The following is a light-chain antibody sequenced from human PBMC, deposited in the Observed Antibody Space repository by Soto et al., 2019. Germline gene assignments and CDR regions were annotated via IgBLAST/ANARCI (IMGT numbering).Light chain of an antibody. Sequence: DIVMTQSPLSLPVTPGEPASISCRSSQSLLHSNGYNYLDWYLQEPGQSPQLLIYLGSNRASGVPDRFRGSGSGTDFTLKISRVEAEDVGVYYCMQALQTPLTFGQGTKVDIK. CDR3: MQALQTPLT. J-gene: IGKJ1*01. V-gene: IGKV2-28*01. CDR2: LGS. CDR1: QSLLHSNGYNY.